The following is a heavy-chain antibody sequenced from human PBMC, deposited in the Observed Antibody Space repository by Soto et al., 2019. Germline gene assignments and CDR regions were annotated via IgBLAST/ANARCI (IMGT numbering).Heavy chain of an antibody. CDR2: ISAYNGNT. D-gene: IGHD3-3*01. CDR1: GYTFTSYG. V-gene: IGHV1-18*01. Sequence: QVQLVQSGAEVKKPGASVKVSCKASGYTFTSYGISWVRQAPGKGLEWMGWISAYNGNTNYAQKLQGRVTMTTDTSPSTAYMELRSVRSGDTAVYYCARASYSYDVWSGYSLWGSTGEKGAFDIWRQGTMVTVAS. J-gene: IGHJ3*02. CDR3: ARASYSYDVWSGYSLWGSTGEKGAFDI.